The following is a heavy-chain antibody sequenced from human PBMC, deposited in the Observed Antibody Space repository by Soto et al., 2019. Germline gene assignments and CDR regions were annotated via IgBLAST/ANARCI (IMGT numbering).Heavy chain of an antibody. V-gene: IGHV5-51*01. CDR3: AGLPLRLVGPPYFDY. J-gene: IGHJ4*02. Sequence: GESLKISCKGSGYSFTSYWIGWVRQMPGKGLEWMGIIYPGDSDTRYSPSFQGQVTISADKSISTAYLQWSSLKASDTAIYYCAGLPLRLVGPPYFDYWGQGTLVTVSS. CDR1: GYSFTSYW. CDR2: IYPGDSDT. D-gene: IGHD3-9*01.